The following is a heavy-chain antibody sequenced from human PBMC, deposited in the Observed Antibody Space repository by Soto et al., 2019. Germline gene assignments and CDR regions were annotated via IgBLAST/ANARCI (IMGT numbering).Heavy chain of an antibody. CDR1: GASFNDYY. CDR2: INPNGGVT. CDR3: ARESGGATATLDYYYFYMDV. J-gene: IGHJ6*03. V-gene: IGHV1-2*04. D-gene: IGHD5-12*01. Sequence: QVQLVQSGAEVRKPGASVTVSCRSSGASFNDYYIHWVRQAPGQGFEWMGWINPNGGVTKYAQKFQGWVSMSRDTSIRTVYMQLSRLRSDDTAVYYCARESGGATATLDYYYFYMDVWGTGTTVNVSS.